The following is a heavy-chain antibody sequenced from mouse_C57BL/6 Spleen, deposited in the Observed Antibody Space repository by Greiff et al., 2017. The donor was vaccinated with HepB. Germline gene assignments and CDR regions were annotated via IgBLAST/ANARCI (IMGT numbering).Heavy chain of an antibody. CDR3: ANYGSSYFWYFDV. V-gene: IGHV1-82*01. Sequence: QVQLQQSGPELVKPGASVKISCKASGYAFSSYWMNWVKQRPGKGLEWIGRIYPGDGDTNYNGKFKGKATLTADKSSSTAYLQLSSLTSEDSAVYFCANYGSSYFWYFDVWGTGTTVTVSS. D-gene: IGHD1-1*01. CDR1: GYAFSSYW. CDR2: IYPGDGDT. J-gene: IGHJ1*03.